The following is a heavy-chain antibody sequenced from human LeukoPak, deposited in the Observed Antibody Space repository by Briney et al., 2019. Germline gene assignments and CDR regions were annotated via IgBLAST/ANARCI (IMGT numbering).Heavy chain of an antibody. CDR1: GGSISSYY. J-gene: IGHJ4*02. Sequence: SETLSLTCTVSGGSISSYYWSWIRQPAGKGLEWMGRIYTSGSTNYNPSLKSRVTMSVDTSKNQFSLKLSSVTAADTAVYYCARVQGDSSSWYVEDYWGQGTLVTVSS. CDR3: ARVQGDSSSWYVEDY. V-gene: IGHV4-4*07. CDR2: IYTSGST. D-gene: IGHD6-13*01.